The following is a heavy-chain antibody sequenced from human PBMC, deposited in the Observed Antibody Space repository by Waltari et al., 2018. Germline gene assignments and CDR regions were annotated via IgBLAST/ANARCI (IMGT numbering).Heavy chain of an antibody. J-gene: IGHJ4*02. CDR1: GFSLSTSGVG. CDR2: IYWNDDK. CDR3: AHSHLAVAWHFFDY. V-gene: IGHV2-5*01. Sequence: QITLKESGPTLVKPTQTLTLPCTFSGFSLSTSGVGVGWLRQPPGKALEWLALIYWNDDKRYSPSLKSRLTITKDTSKNQVVLTMTNMDPVDTATYYCAHSHLAVAWHFFDYWGQGTLVTVSS. D-gene: IGHD3-3*02.